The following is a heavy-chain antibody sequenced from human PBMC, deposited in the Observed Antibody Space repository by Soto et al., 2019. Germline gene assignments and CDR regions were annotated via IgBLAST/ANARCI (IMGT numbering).Heavy chain of an antibody. D-gene: IGHD6-13*01. V-gene: IGHV4-34*01. CDR3: VRALAAVQE. Sequence: PSETLSLTCAVYGGSFSGYYCSWIRQPPGKGLEWIGEISHSGSTNYNASLNSRVTISVDTSKNQLFLTLSSVTAADTAVYYCVRALAAVQEWGQGTPVTVSS. CDR2: ISHSGST. CDR1: GGSFSGYY. J-gene: IGHJ4*02.